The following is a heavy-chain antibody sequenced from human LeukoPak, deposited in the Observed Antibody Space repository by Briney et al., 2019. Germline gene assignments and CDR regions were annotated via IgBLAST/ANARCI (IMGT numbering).Heavy chain of an antibody. V-gene: IGHV1-2*04. J-gene: IGHJ4*02. CDR1: GYTLTELS. CDR3: ALDTGGDYGDSRGGFGY. D-gene: IGHD4-17*01. Sequence: GASVKVSCKVSGYTLTELSMHWVRQAPGQGLEWMGWINPNSGGTNYAQKFQGWVTMTRDTSISKAYMELSRLRFDDTAVYYCALDTGGDYGDSRGGFGYWGQGTLVTVSS. CDR2: INPNSGGT.